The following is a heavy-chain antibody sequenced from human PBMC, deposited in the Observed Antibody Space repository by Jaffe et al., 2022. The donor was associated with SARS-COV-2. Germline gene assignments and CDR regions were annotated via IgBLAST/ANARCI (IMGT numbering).Heavy chain of an antibody. J-gene: IGHJ2*01. Sequence: QMQLQESGPGLVKPSQTLSLTCTVSGASISSGVYYWSWIRQPAGKGLEWIGRIHTSGDTTYNPSLKSRVAISVDTSKNQFSLKLSSVTAADTAVYYCAREHLNPRWYLDLWGRGTLVTVSS. CDR3: AREHLNPRWYLDL. V-gene: IGHV4-61*02. CDR2: IHTSGDT. CDR1: GASISSGVYY.